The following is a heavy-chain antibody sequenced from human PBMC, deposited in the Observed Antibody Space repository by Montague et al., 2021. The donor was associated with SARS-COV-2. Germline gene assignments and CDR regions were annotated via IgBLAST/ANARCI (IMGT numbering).Heavy chain of an antibody. J-gene: IGHJ5*02. D-gene: IGHD3-16*01. Sequence: SLRLSCAASGFTVSRSPLSWVRQAPGKGLQWVSVVHSAGPRQYYRYAXXVLFPISRDNSKNTLYLQMNSLRAEATALSYCAKVGDIMAGFSLVKYDAWGQGTLVIVSS. CDR2: VHSAGPRQ. CDR3: AKVGDIMAGFSLVKYDA. CDR1: GFTVSRSP. V-gene: IGHV3-23*03.